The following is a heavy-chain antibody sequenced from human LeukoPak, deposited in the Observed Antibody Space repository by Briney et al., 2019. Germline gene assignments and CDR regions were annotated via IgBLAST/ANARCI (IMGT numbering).Heavy chain of an antibody. CDR3: AKDFGELLYGDTFDI. D-gene: IGHD3-10*01. V-gene: IGHV3-30*18. J-gene: IGHJ3*02. CDR1: GFIFSSYG. Sequence: PGGSLRLSCAASGFIFSSYGMHWVRQAPGKGLEWVAVMSYDGTNKYYADSVKGRFTISRDNSKNTLHLQMNSLRAEDTAVYYCAKDFGELLYGDTFDIWGQGTMVAVSS. CDR2: MSYDGTNK.